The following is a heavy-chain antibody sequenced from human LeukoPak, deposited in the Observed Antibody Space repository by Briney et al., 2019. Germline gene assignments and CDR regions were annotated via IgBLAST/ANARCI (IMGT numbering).Heavy chain of an antibody. CDR2: MSSDGINT. Sequence: GTSLRLSCATSGFTFRRSGVHWVRQAPGKGLEWVALMSSDGINTYYADSVKGRFTVSRDSSKDTLYLQMNSLRADDTAIYYCAKDHSGSGRAFEYWGQGTLVTVSS. J-gene: IGHJ4*02. CDR1: GFTFRRSG. CDR3: AKDHSGSGRAFEY. V-gene: IGHV3-30*04. D-gene: IGHD2-15*01.